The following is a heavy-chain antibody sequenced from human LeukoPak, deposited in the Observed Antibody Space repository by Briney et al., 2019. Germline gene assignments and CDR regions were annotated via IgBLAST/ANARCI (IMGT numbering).Heavy chain of an antibody. V-gene: IGHV3-30*18. CDR1: GFIFNRYG. J-gene: IGHJ4*02. D-gene: IGHD3-10*01. CDR3: AKALAITVRGFPPPDY. Sequence: GGSLRLSCAASGFIFNRYGMHWVRQAPGKGLEWVAVISYDGRNTYYGDSVKGRCTISRDNSKNTLYLQMNSLRAEDTAVFYCAKALAITVRGFPPPDYWGQGTLVTVSS. CDR2: ISYDGRNT.